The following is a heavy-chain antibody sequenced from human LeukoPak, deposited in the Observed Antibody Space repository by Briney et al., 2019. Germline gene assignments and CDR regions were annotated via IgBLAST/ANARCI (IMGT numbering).Heavy chain of an antibody. D-gene: IGHD4-23*01. Sequence: SETLSLTCTVSGYSISSTSHYWAWIRQSPAKGLQWIGSIYYSGTTYYNLSLKSRVTISVDTSNNHFSLKLSSVTAADTAVYYCARQNIYGGNSVGFDYWGQGTLVTVSS. CDR2: IYYSGTT. J-gene: IGHJ4*02. CDR1: GYSISSTSHY. CDR3: ARQNIYGGNSVGFDY. V-gene: IGHV4-39*01.